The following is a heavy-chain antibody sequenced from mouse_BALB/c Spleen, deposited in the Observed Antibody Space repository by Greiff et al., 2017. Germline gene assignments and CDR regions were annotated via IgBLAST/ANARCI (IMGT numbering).Heavy chain of an antibody. D-gene: IGHD2-3*01. CDR3: ASDGYFYAMDY. CDR2: IWSGGST. V-gene: IGHV2-2*02. CDR1: GFSLTSYG. Sequence: QVQLKESGPGLVQPSQSLSITCTASGFSLTSYGVHWVRQSPGKGLEWLGVIWSGGSTDYNAAFISRLSISKDNSKSQVFFKMNSLQANDTAIYYCASDGYFYAMDYWGQGTSVTVSS. J-gene: IGHJ4*01.